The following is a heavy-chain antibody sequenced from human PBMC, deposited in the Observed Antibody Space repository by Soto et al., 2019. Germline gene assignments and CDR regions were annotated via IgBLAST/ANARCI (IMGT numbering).Heavy chain of an antibody. CDR3: ARRRGVLLWFGEASPPGYFVY. CDR1: GGSFSGYY. J-gene: IGHJ4*02. Sequence: PSETVSLTCAVYGGSFSGYYWSWIRQPPGKGLEWIGEINHSGSTNYNPSLKSRDTISVDTSKNQFSLKLSSVTAADTAVYYCARRRGVLLWFGEASPPGYFVYWGQVTLVTVSS. D-gene: IGHD3-10*01. V-gene: IGHV4-34*01. CDR2: INHSGST.